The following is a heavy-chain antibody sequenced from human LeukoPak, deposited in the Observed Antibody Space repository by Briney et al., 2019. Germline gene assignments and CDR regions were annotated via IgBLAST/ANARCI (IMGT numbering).Heavy chain of an antibody. D-gene: IGHD3-22*01. Sequence: PSETLSLTCTVSGGSISSYYWSWIRQPPGRGLEWIGYIYYSGSTNYNPSLKSRVTISVDTSKNQFSLKLSSVTAADTAVYYCARRGYYDSSGYYPYYFDYWGQGTLVTVSS. J-gene: IGHJ4*02. CDR2: IYYSGST. CDR3: ARRGYYDSSGYYPYYFDY. CDR1: GGSISSYY. V-gene: IGHV4-59*01.